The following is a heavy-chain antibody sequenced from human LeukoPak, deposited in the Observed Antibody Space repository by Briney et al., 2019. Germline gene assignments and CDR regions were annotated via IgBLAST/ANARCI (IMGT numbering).Heavy chain of an antibody. CDR2: ISSSSSYI. Sequence: GGSLRLSCAASGFTFSSYSMNWVRQAPGEGLEWVSSISSSSSYIYYADSVKGRFTISRDNAKNSLYLQMNSLRAEDTAVYYCARDLGNDAFDIWGQGTMVTVSS. CDR1: GFTFSSYS. V-gene: IGHV3-21*01. CDR3: ARDLGNDAFDI. J-gene: IGHJ3*02.